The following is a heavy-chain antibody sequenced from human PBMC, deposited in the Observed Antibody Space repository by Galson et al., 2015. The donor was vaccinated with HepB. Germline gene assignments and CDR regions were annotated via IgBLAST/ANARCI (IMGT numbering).Heavy chain of an antibody. V-gene: IGHV3-23*01. CDR2: ISGSGGST. CDR3: AREDYGASAAFDI. Sequence: SLRLSCAASGFTFSSYAMSWVRQAPGKGLEWVSAISGSGGSTYYADSVKGRFTISRDNSKNTLYLQMNSLGAEDTAVYYCAREDYGASAAFDIWGQGTMVTVSS. D-gene: IGHD4-17*01. CDR1: GFTFSSYA. J-gene: IGHJ3*02.